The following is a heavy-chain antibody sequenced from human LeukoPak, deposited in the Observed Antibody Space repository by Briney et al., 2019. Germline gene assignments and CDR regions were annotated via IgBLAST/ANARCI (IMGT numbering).Heavy chain of an antibody. D-gene: IGHD5-12*01. CDR2: MHNSGSS. CDR3: ARSAEWLWNAFYI. J-gene: IGHJ3*02. V-gene: IGHV4-59*01. CDR1: GASTSHFY. Sequence: SETLSLSCTVSGASTSHFYWNWIRQPPGKGLEWIGYMHNSGSSKHNPSLKSRVTISIDTSKNQFSLQLTSVTAADTAMYFCARSAEWLWNAFYIWGHGTLVIGSS.